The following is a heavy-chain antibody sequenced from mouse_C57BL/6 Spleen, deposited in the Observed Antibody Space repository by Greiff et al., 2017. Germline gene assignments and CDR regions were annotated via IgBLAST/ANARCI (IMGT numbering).Heavy chain of an antibody. J-gene: IGHJ2*01. CDR2: IDPSDSET. CDR1: GYTFTSYW. V-gene: IGHV1-52*01. Sequence: QVQLKQPGAELVRPGSSVKLSCKASGYTFTSYWMHWVKQRPIQGLEWIGNIDPSDSETHYNQKFKDKATLTVDKSSSTAYMQLSSLTSEDSAVYYCARDYGSSYVGDYWGQGTTLTVSS. CDR3: ARDYGSSYVGDY. D-gene: IGHD1-1*01.